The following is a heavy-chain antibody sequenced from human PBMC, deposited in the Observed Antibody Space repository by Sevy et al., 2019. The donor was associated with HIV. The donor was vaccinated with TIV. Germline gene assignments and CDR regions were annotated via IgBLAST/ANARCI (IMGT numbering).Heavy chain of an antibody. CDR2: MNEDGSFT. CDR3: VKDFGGPTDY. D-gene: IGHD3-16*01. J-gene: IGHJ4*02. CDR1: GFSITSYW. Sequence: GGSLRLSCAGSGFSITSYWMHWVRQAPGKGLVWVSRMNEDGSFTNHADSVRGRFTISRYIAKNTLYLQMNSLSVDDTAVYYCVKDFGGPTDYWGQGNVVTVSS. V-gene: IGHV3-74*01.